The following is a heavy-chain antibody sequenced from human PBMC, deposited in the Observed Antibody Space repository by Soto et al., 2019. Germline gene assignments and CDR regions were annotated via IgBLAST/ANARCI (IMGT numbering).Heavy chain of an antibody. Sequence: ASVKVSCKASGYAFTRYTMNWVRQAPGQRLEWMGWINPDNGNTKSSQKFQDRVIITRDTSASTAYMDLSSLRSEDTAVYYCARGIATGQLDPWGQGTLVTVSS. CDR1: GYAFTRYT. CDR3: ARGIATGQLDP. CDR2: INPDNGNT. D-gene: IGHD2-15*01. J-gene: IGHJ5*02. V-gene: IGHV1-3*01.